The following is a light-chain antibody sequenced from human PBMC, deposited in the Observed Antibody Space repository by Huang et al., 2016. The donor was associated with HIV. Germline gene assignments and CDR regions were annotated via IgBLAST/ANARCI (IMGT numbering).Light chain of an antibody. CDR3: QQYNKWPPWT. V-gene: IGKV3-15*01. Sequence: EIVMTQSPATLSVSPGERVTLSCRASQNVSSNLAWYQQKPGQAPRLLIYGASTRATGIPARISGSGSGTEFTLTISSLQSEDFAVYYCQQYNKWPPWTFGQGTKVEIK. CDR2: GAS. J-gene: IGKJ1*01. CDR1: QNVSSN.